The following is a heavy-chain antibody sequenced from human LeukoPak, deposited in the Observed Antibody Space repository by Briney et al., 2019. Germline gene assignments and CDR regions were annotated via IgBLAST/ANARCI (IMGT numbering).Heavy chain of an antibody. Sequence: GGSLRLSCAASGFTFSSYSVNWVRQAPGKGLEWVSSISSGSRYIYYADSVKRRFTISRDNGKISMYLQMNRPRAEDTAVYYCARDGPKYCSNGVCYAPVDPWGQGTLVTVSS. CDR1: GFTFSSYS. CDR3: ARDGPKYCSNGVCYAPVDP. V-gene: IGHV3-21*01. D-gene: IGHD2-8*01. CDR2: ISSGSRYI. J-gene: IGHJ5*02.